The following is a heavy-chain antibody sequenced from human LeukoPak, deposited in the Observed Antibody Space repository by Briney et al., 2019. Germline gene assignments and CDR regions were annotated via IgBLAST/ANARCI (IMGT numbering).Heavy chain of an antibody. CDR3: ARSTFSSNWNL. D-gene: IGHD6-13*01. CDR2: MYYSGSA. CDR1: GGSITDYY. V-gene: IGHV4-59*08. J-gene: IGHJ4*02. Sequence: PSETLSLTCTVSGGSITDYYWSWVRHSSGKGLEWIGYMYYSGSAYYSPSLKTRVTISVDTSKNQFSLKLTSVTAADTAVYYCARSTFSSNWNLWGQGTLVTVSS.